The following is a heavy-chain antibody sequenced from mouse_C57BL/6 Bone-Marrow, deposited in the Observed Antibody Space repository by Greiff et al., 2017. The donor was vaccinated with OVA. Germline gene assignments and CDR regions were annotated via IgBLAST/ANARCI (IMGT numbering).Heavy chain of an antibody. V-gene: IGHV1-18*01. Sequence: EVQLQQSGPELVKPGASVKIPCKASGYTFTDYNMDWVKQSHGKSLEWIGDINPNNGGTIYNQKFKGKATLTVDKSSSTAYMELRSLTSEDTAVYYCARSYYYGSSAVWYFDVWGTGTTVTVSS. CDR3: ARSYYYGSSAVWYFDV. CDR1: GYTFTDYN. CDR2: INPNNGGT. J-gene: IGHJ1*03. D-gene: IGHD1-1*01.